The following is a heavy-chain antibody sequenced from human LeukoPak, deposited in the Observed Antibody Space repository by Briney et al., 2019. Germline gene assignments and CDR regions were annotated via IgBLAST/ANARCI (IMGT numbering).Heavy chain of an antibody. D-gene: IGHD2-2*01. J-gene: IGHJ4*02. Sequence: ASVKVSCKASGGTFSSYAISWVRQAPGQGLEWMGGIIPIFGTANYAQKFQGRVTITADESTSTAYMELSSLRSEDTAVYYCARCIVVVPAAIAPRYYFDYWGQGTLVTVYS. CDR2: IIPIFGTA. V-gene: IGHV1-69*13. CDR1: GGTFSSYA. CDR3: ARCIVVVPAAIAPRYYFDY.